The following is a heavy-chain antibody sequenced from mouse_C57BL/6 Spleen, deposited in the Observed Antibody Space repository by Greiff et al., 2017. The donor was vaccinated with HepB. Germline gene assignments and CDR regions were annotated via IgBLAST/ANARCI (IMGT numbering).Heavy chain of an antibody. CDR2: IWSDGST. Sequence: VKLMESGPGLVAPSQSLSITCTVSGFSLTSYGVHWVRQPPGKGLEWLVVIWSDGSTTYNSALKSRLSISKDNSKSQVFLKMNSLQTDDTAMYYCAREEPNYYGSSWFAYWGQGTLVTGSA. CDR3: AREEPNYYGSSWFAY. J-gene: IGHJ3*01. V-gene: IGHV2-6*03. D-gene: IGHD1-1*01. CDR1: GFSLTSYG.